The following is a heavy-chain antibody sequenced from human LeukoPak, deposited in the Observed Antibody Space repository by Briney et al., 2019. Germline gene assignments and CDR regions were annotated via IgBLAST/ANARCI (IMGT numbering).Heavy chain of an antibody. D-gene: IGHD2-15*01. Sequence: GGSLRLSCAASGFTFSSYAMHWVRQAPGKGLEWVAVISYDGSNKYYADSVKGRFTISRDNSKNTLYPQMNSLRAEDTAVYYCARPGIVVVVAAAFDPWGQGTLVTVSS. V-gene: IGHV3-30*04. J-gene: IGHJ5*02. CDR1: GFTFSSYA. CDR3: ARPGIVVVVAAAFDP. CDR2: ISYDGSNK.